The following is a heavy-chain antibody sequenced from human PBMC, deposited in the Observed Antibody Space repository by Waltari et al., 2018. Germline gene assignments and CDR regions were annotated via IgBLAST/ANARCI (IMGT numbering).Heavy chain of an antibody. Sequence: QLQLQESGPGLVKPSETLSLTCTVSGGSISSSSYYWGWIRQPPGKGLEWIGSIYYSGSTYYNPSLKSRVTISVDTSKNQFSLKLSSVTAADTAVYYCASPGGSSGWPNYWFDPWGQGTLVTVSS. CDR1: GGSISSSSYY. J-gene: IGHJ5*02. CDR3: ASPGGSSGWPNYWFDP. D-gene: IGHD6-19*01. CDR2: IYYSGST. V-gene: IGHV4-39*01.